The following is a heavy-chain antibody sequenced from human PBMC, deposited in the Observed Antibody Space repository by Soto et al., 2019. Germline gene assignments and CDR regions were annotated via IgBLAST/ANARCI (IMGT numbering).Heavy chain of an antibody. CDR3: AKQGVIVVAPFDY. CDR2: ISGSGGST. CDR1: GFTFSSYA. Sequence: PVGSLRLSCAASGFTFSSYAMSWVRQAPGKGLEWVSAISGSGGSTYYADSVKGRFTISRDNSKNTLYLQMNSLRAEDTAVYYCAKQGVIVVAPFDYWGQGTLVTVSS. J-gene: IGHJ4*02. V-gene: IGHV3-23*01. D-gene: IGHD3-22*01.